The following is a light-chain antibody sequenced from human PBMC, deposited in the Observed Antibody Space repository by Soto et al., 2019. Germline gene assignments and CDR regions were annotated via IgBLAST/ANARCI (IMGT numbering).Light chain of an antibody. CDR3: HQTYSSPLT. CDR2: AAS. J-gene: IGKJ4*01. CDR1: QSIANY. V-gene: IGKV1-39*01. Sequence: DIQITQSPSSLSASVGDRVTITCRATQSIANYLNWYQQKPGKAPKLLIYAASSLYSGVPSRFSGSQSGTDFTLTISSLQPEDFATYYCHQTYSSPLTFGGGTKVEIK.